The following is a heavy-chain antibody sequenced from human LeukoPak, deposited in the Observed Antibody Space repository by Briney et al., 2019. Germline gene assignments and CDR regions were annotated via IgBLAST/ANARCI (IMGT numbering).Heavy chain of an antibody. V-gene: IGHV3-21*01. CDR3: ARGLGWITPGAPYFDL. CDR1: GFTFNTQS. CDR2: ISSSGGHI. J-gene: IGHJ4*01. D-gene: IGHD5-12*01. Sequence: GGSLRLSCAASGFTFNTQSMNWVRHAPGEGLEWLSAISSSGGHIYYAGSVQGRFTISRDDAKESVYLQLNSLRAEDTAVYYCARGLGWITPGAPYFDLWGHGTLVTVSS.